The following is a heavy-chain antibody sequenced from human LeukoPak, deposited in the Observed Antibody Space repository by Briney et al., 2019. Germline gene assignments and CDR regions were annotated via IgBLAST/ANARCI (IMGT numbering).Heavy chain of an antibody. Sequence: PGGSLRLSCAASGFTFSSYAMSWVRQPPGKGLEWVSVISGGTTSTYYADSVKGRSTISRDNSKNILYLQMNSLRAEDTAVYYCAKDVKTMTDLDSWGQGTLVTVSS. CDR2: ISGGTTST. D-gene: IGHD1-1*01. CDR1: GFTFSSYA. V-gene: IGHV3-23*01. CDR3: AKDVKTMTDLDS. J-gene: IGHJ4*02.